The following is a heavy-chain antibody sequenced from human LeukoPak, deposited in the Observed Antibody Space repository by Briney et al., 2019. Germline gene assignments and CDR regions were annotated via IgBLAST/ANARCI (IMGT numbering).Heavy chain of an antibody. D-gene: IGHD4-17*01. V-gene: IGHV4-30-4*01. CDR2: IYYSGST. Sequence: SETLSLTCTVSGGSISSGDYYWSWIRQPPGKGLEWIGYIYYSGSTYYNPSLKSRVTISVDTSKNQFSLKLSSVTAADTAVYYCARETLTTSRWFDPWGQGTLVTVPS. J-gene: IGHJ5*02. CDR3: ARETLTTSRWFDP. CDR1: GGSISSGDYY.